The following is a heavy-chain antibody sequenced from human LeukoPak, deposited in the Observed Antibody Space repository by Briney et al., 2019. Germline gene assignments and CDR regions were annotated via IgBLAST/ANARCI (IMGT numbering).Heavy chain of an antibody. CDR2: IRSKGNDDAT. J-gene: IGHJ6*02. Sequence: GGSLRLSCAASGFTFSGSAMNWVRQASGKGREGVGHIRSKGNDDATTYAASVKGMFTISREDSKNTAYLQMNSLESEDTAVYYCTKDYHYGIDVWGQGTTVTVSS. CDR1: GFTFSGSA. CDR3: TKDYHYGIDV. V-gene: IGHV3-73*01.